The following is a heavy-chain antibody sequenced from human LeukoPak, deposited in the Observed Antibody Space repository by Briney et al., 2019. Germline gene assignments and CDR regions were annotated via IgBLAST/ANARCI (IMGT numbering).Heavy chain of an antibody. CDR2: INHSGST. V-gene: IGHV4-31*03. D-gene: IGHD6-19*01. CDR3: ARMGVGWYSSGSTHSGYFDY. J-gene: IGHJ4*02. Sequence: PSQTLSLTCTVSGGSISSGGYYWSWIRQHPGKGLEWIGEINHSGSTNYNPSLKSRVTISVDTSKNQFSLKLSSVTAADTAVYYCARMGVGWYSSGSTHSGYFDYWGQGTLVTVSS. CDR1: GGSISSGGYY.